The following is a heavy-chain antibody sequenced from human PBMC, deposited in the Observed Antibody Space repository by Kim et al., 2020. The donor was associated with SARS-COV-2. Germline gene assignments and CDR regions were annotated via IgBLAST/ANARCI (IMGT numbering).Heavy chain of an antibody. D-gene: IGHD2-2*02. CDR3: AKESGYIVVVPAAIVY. V-gene: IGHV3-23*01. J-gene: IGHJ4*02. Sequence: SVKGRFTISRDNPKTTLYLQMNSLRAEDTAVYYCAKESGYIVVVPAAIVYWGQGTLVTVSS.